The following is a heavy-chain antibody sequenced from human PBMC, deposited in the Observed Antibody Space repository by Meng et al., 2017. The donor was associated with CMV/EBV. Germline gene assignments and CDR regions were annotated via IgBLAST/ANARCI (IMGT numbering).Heavy chain of an antibody. Sequence: SETLSLTCAVFGGSFSGHYWSWIRQPPGKGLEWIGEINHSGSTNHNLSLKSRVTISVDTSKNQFSLKLSSVTAADTAVYYCARGPSSGWYWGWGQGTLVTVSS. J-gene: IGHJ4*02. CDR3: ARGPSSGWYWG. CDR1: GGSFSGHY. CDR2: INHSGST. V-gene: IGHV4-34*01. D-gene: IGHD6-19*01.